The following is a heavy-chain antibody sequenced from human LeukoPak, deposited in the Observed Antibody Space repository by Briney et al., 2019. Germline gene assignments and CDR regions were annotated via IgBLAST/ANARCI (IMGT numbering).Heavy chain of an antibody. CDR3: ARAPRDFWSGYYTTHYYYYGMDV. J-gene: IGHJ6*02. CDR1: GGSISSGDYY. CDR2: IYYSGST. V-gene: IGHV4-30-4*01. Sequence: KSSETLSLTCTVSGGSISSGDYYWSWIRQPPGKGLEWIGYIYYSGSTYYNPSLKSRVTISVDTSENQFSLKLSSVTAADTAVYYCARAPRDFWSGYYTTHYYYYGMDVWGQGTTVTVSS. D-gene: IGHD3-3*01.